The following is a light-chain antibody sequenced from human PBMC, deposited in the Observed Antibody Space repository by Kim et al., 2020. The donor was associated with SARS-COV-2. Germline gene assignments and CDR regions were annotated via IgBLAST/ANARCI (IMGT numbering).Light chain of an antibody. CDR1: SLRKYY. CDR3: SSRDSSGDHVV. V-gene: IGLV3-19*01. Sequence: ALGQTVRLTCQGDSLRKYYATWYQQRPGQAPTLVLYGKYDRPSGIPDRFAGSASGNTASLTITGAQAEDEADYDCSSRDSSGDHVVFGGGTQLTVL. CDR2: GKY. J-gene: IGLJ3*02.